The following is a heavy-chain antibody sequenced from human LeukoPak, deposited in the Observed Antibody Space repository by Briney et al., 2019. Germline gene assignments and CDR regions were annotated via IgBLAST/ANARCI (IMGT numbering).Heavy chain of an antibody. CDR1: GGSFSGYY. Sequence: SETLSLTCAVYGGSFSGYYWSWLRQPPGKGLEWVGEINHRGSTNYNPSLKSRVTISVDTSKNHFPLKLSSVTAADTAVYSCAGGFVPLIDHWGRGNLVPVS. D-gene: IGHD3-16*02. V-gene: IGHV4-34*01. CDR3: AGGFVPLIDH. CDR2: INHRGST. J-gene: IGHJ4*02.